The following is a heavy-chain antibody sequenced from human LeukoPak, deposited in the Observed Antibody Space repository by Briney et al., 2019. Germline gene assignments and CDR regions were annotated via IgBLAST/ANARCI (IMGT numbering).Heavy chain of an antibody. CDR1: GFTFSSYA. D-gene: IGHD1-26*01. V-gene: IGHV3-13*01. CDR3: ARQNTPHGNFDY. CDR2: IGVAANT. J-gene: IGHJ4*02. Sequence: PGGSLRLSCAASGFTFSSYAMHWVRQAPGKGLEWVSAIGVAANTFYSGSVKGRFTISRENAKNSLYLLMGSLRADDTAVYYCARQNTPHGNFDYWGQGTLVTVSS.